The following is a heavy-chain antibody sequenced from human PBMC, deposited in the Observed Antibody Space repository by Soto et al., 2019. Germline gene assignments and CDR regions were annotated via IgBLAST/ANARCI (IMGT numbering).Heavy chain of an antibody. V-gene: IGHV4-59*03. Sequence: PSETLSLTCTVSGDSIRSSYWTWIRQAPGRGLEWIGDIYHTGTTNYNPSLKSRVSISVDTSKNQFSLRLRSVTAADTAIYFCAKISAGSTDETMFTVFDHWGQGTQVTVSS. CDR1: GDSIRSSY. CDR3: AKISAGSTDETMFTVFDH. D-gene: IGHD6-13*01. J-gene: IGHJ4*02. CDR2: IYHTGTT.